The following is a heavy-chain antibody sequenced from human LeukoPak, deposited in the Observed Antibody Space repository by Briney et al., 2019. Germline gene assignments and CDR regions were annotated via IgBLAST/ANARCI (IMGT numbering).Heavy chain of an antibody. V-gene: IGHV3-23*01. Sequence: PGGSLRLSCAASGFTSSSYAMSWVRQAPGKGLEWVSAISGSGGSTYYADSVKGRFTISRDNSKNTLYLQMNSLRAEDTAVYYCAKDLQQWADSYYYYYGMDVWGQGTTVTVSS. CDR2: ISGSGGST. J-gene: IGHJ6*02. CDR3: AKDLQQWADSYYYYYGMDV. CDR1: GFTSSSYA. D-gene: IGHD6-19*01.